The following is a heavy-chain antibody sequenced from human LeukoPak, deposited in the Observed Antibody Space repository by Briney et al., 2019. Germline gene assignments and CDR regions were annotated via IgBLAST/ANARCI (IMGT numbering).Heavy chain of an antibody. CDR1: GLTFSSYS. Sequence: GGSLRLSRAASGLTFSSYSMNWVRQAPGKGLEGVSSISSSSSYIYYAYSVKGRFTISRDNARNSLYLQMNSLRVEDTAVYYCARSSITGFDYWGQGTLVTVSS. J-gene: IGHJ4*02. CDR3: ARSSITGFDY. D-gene: IGHD1-14*01. CDR2: ISSSSSYI. V-gene: IGHV3-21*01.